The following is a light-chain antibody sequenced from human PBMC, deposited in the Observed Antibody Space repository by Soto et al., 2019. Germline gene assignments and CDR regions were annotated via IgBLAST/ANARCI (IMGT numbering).Light chain of an antibody. V-gene: IGKV3-20*01. CDR3: QHYGTSAL. Sequence: EIVLTQSPGTLSLSPGERATLSCRASESVSTSYLAWYQQKPGQAPRLLIYGASGRATGIPDRFSVSAAGTYFTLTISRLEPDYFAVYYCQHYGTSALFGPGTKVDIK. CDR2: GAS. J-gene: IGKJ3*01. CDR1: ESVSTSY.